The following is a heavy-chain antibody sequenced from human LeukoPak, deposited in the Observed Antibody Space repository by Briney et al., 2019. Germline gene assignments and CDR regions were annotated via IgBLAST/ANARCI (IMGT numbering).Heavy chain of an antibody. CDR3: ARPGVPISRGAFDI. V-gene: IGHV4-39*01. CDR2: IYYSGST. D-gene: IGHD1-14*01. Sequence: SETLSLTCTVSGGSISSSSYYWGWIRQPPGKGLEWIGSIYYSGSTYYNPSLKSRVTISVDTSKNQFSLKLSSVTAADTAVYYCARPGVPISRGAFDIWGQGTMVTVSS. J-gene: IGHJ3*02. CDR1: GGSISSSSYY.